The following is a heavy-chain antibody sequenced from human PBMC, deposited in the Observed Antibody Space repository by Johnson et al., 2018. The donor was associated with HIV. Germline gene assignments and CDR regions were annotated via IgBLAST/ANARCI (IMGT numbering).Heavy chain of an antibody. CDR3: AGDPHYYDSNDAFDI. J-gene: IGHJ3*02. CDR2: IYSGGST. CDR1: GFIVSSNY. Sequence: VQLVESGGGLVQPGGSLRLSCVASGFIVSSNYMSWVRQAPGKGLEWVSVIYSGGSTYYADSVQGRFTISRDNSKNTLYLQINSLRAEDTAVYYCAGDPHYYDSNDAFDIWGQGTMVTVSS. D-gene: IGHD3-22*01. V-gene: IGHV3-66*01.